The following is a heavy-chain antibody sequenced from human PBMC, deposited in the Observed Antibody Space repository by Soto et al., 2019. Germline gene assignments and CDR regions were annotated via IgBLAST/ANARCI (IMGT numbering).Heavy chain of an antibody. J-gene: IGHJ4*02. V-gene: IGHV3-30*18. CDR2: ISCDGSNK. D-gene: IGHD1-1*01. CDR3: AKENEYYFDY. Sequence: GGSLRLSCAASGFTFSSYGMHWVRQAPGKGLEWVAVISCDGSNKYYADSVKGRFTISRDNSKNTLYLQMNSLRAEDTAVYYCAKENEYYFDYRGQGTLVTVSS. CDR1: GFTFSSYG.